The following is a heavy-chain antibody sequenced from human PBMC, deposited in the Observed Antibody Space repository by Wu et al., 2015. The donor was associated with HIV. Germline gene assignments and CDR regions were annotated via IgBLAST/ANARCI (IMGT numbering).Heavy chain of an antibody. Sequence: QVQLVQSGAEVKKPGASVKVSCKASGYTFTSYDINWVRQATGQGLEWMGWINPNSGGTNYAQKFQGRVTMTRDTSISTAYMELSRLRSDDTAVYYCARELAGVAVAGPIDYWGQGPWSPSPQ. J-gene: IGHJ4*02. CDR3: ARELAGVAVAGPIDY. CDR1: GYTFTSYD. CDR2: INPNSGGT. V-gene: IGHV1-2*02. D-gene: IGHD6-19*01.